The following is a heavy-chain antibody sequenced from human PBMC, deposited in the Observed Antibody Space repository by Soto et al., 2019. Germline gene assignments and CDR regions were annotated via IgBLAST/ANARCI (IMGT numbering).Heavy chain of an antibody. J-gene: IGHJ6*02. D-gene: IGHD5-12*01. CDR1: GFTFSSYG. V-gene: IGHV3-33*01. CDR3: VRAAAYSGNDYVYYYGMDV. Sequence: QVQLVESGGGVVQPGRSLRLSCAASGFTFSSYGMHWVRQAPGKGLEWVALVWYDGGNKYYADSVKGRFTISRDNSKKALYLQMNSLRDEDTAVYYCVRAAAYSGNDYVYYYGMDVWGQGTTVTVSS. CDR2: VWYDGGNK.